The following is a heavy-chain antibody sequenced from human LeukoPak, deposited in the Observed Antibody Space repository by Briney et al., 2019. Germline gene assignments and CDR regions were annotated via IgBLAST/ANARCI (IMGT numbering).Heavy chain of an antibody. D-gene: IGHD2-15*01. CDR3: ARDVSDCSGGSCYSYFDY. CDR2: INPNSGDT. J-gene: IGHJ4*02. Sequence: ASVKVSCKASGYTFTSYDINWVRQATGQGLEWVGWINPNSGDTDYAQKFQGRVTVTRDTSTSTVYMELSSLRSEDTAVYYCARDVSDCSGGSCYSYFDYWGQGTLVAVSS. CDR1: GYTFTSYD. V-gene: IGHV1-8*02.